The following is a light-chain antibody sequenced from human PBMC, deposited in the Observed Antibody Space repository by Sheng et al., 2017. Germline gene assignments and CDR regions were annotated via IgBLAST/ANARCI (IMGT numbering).Light chain of an antibody. CDR3: QAWDSSAVV. V-gene: IGLV3-1*01. CDR2: QDS. J-gene: IGLJ1*01. CDR1: KLGDKY. Sequence: SFELTQPPSVSVSPGQTASITCSGDKLGDKYPCWYQQKPGQSPVLVIYQDSKRPSGIPERFSGSNSGNTATLTISGTQAMDEADYYCQAWDSSAVVFGTGTKVTVL.